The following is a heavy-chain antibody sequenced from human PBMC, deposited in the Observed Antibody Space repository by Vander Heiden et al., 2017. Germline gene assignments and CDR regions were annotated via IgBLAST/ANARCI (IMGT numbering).Heavy chain of an antibody. J-gene: IGHJ5*02. CDR3: ASGAARFWFDP. D-gene: IGHD6-6*01. V-gene: IGHV4-34*01. CDR2: INHSGST. CDR1: GWSFSGYS. Sequence: VQLQPWGAGLLKPSETLSLTCAVYGWSFSGYSWSWIRQPPGKGLEWIGEINHSGSTNYNPSLKSRVTISVDTSKNQFSLKLSSVTAADTAVYYCASGAARFWFDPWGQGTLVTVSS.